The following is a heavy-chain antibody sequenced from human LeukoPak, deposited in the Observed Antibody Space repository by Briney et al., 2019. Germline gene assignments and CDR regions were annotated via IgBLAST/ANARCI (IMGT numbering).Heavy chain of an antibody. CDR1: GFTFSNAW. Sequence: GGSLRLSCAASGFTFSNAWMSWVRQAPGKGLEWVGRIKSKTDGGTTDYAAPVKGRFTISRDNSKNTLYLQMNSLRAEDTAVYYCAKDDYGGNGGDYWGQGTLVTVSS. V-gene: IGHV3-15*01. CDR2: IKSKTDGGTT. J-gene: IGHJ4*02. CDR3: AKDDYGGNGGDY. D-gene: IGHD4-23*01.